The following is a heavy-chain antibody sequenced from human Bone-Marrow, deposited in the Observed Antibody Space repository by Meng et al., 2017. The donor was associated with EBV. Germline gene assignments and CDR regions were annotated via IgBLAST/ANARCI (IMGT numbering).Heavy chain of an antibody. D-gene: IGHD6-6*01. J-gene: IGHJ4*02. Sequence: QVQLQESGPGLVKPSETLSLICTVSGASVSGGTFHWSWIRQPPGKELEWIGYIYDGGTTIYNPSLKSRVTIFLDTSRNQFSLGLRSVTTADTAVYYCAKSSSSTPGVVDSWGQGTRVTVS. CDR2: IYDGGTT. CDR3: AKSSSSTPGVVDS. CDR1: GASVSGGTFH. V-gene: IGHV4-61*01.